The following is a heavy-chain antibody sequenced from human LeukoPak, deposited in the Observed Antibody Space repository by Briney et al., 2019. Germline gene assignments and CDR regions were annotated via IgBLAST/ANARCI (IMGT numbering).Heavy chain of an antibody. V-gene: IGHV4-39*01. J-gene: IGHJ5*02. Sequence: SETLSLTCTVSDDSISSSSYYWGWIRQPPGEGLEWIGNIYYSGSTQYNPSLKSRVSIYVDKSKNQFSLRLSSVTAADTAVYYCARRGRAAAGNWFDPWGQGTLVTVSS. D-gene: IGHD6-13*01. CDR2: IYYSGST. CDR3: ARRGRAAAGNWFDP. CDR1: DDSISSSSYY.